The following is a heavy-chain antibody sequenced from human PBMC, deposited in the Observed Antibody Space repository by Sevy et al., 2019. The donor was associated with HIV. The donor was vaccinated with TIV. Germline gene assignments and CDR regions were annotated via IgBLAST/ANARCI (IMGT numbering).Heavy chain of an antibody. CDR1: GFPVSSNY. Sequence: GGSLRLSCAASGFPVSSNYMSWVRQAPGKGLEWVSVSYSDGSTYHADSVKGRFTISRDNSKNTLYLQMNSLRVEDTAVYYCARGKSGYGYGVDYWGQGTLVTVSS. V-gene: IGHV3-66*01. D-gene: IGHD5-18*01. CDR2: SYSDGST. CDR3: ARGKSGYGYGVDY. J-gene: IGHJ4*02.